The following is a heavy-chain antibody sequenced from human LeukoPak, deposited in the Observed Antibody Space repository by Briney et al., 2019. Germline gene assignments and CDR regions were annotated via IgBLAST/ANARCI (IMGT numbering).Heavy chain of an antibody. D-gene: IGHD4-11*01. CDR3: ARDKTTNCYFDL. CDR1: GVSISSGGYS. Sequence: AQTLSLTCAVSGVSISSGGYSWSGIRQPPGKGLEGIGYMYDSGSSYYNPYITSRVNLSVDRSKNQPSLKLSAPPAADTAVYYCARDKTTNCYFDLWGRGTLATISS. V-gene: IGHV4-30-2*01. J-gene: IGHJ2*01. CDR2: MYDSGSS.